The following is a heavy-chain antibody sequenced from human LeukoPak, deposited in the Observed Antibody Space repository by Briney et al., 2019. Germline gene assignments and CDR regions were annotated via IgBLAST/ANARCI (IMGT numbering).Heavy chain of an antibody. Sequence: GGSLRLSCTASGFTFSHYAMAWVRQAPGKGLEWVSVITDSGDDTHHADSVKGRFTMSRDNTMNSLYLQMSSLRAEDTAVYYCATDRGWRTSGYYLYYFEYWGQGTLVTYSS. CDR1: GFTFSHYA. J-gene: IGHJ4*02. CDR2: ITDSGDDT. D-gene: IGHD3-3*01. CDR3: ATDRGWRTSGYYLYYFEY. V-gene: IGHV3-23*01.